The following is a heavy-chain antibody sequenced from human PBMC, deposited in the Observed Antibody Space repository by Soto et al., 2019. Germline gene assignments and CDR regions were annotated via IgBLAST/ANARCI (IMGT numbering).Heavy chain of an antibody. D-gene: IGHD3-3*01. J-gene: IGHJ6*02. CDR3: ARDRATYYDFWSGYYREHYCYYGMDV. V-gene: IGHV7-4-1*01. CDR2: VNTNTGNP. CDR1: GYTFTSYA. Sequence: ASVKVSCKASGYTFTSYAMNWVRQAPGQGLEWMGWVNTNTGNPTYAQGFTGRFVFSLDTSVSTAYLQLCSLKAEDTAVYYCARDRATYYDFWSGYYREHYCYYGMDVWGRGTRVTVSS.